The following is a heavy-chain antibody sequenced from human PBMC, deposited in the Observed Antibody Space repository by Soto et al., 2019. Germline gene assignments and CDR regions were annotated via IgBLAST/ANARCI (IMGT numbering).Heavy chain of an antibody. CDR3: VKGEFYYDSSAYYPFDS. CDR2: ISINGGST. D-gene: IGHD3-22*01. V-gene: IGHV3-64D*06. Sequence: PGGSLRLSCSASGFTFSSYSMHWVHQAPGKGLEYVSSISINGGSTHYADSVKGRFTISRDNSRNTQYLQMSSLRADDTAVYYCVKGEFYYDSSAYYPFDSWGQGTLVTVSS. CDR1: GFTFSSYS. J-gene: IGHJ4*02.